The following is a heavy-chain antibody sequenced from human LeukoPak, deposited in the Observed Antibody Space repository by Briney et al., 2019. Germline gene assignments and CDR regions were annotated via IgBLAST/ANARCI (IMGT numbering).Heavy chain of an antibody. Sequence: PGGSLRLSCAASGFTFSNAWMSWVRQAPGKGLEWVGRIESKTDGGTTDYAAPVKGRFTISRDDSKNTLYLQMNSLKTEDTAVYYCTTAGIAAGWGQGTLVTVSS. J-gene: IGHJ4*02. CDR3: TTAGIAAG. V-gene: IGHV3-15*04. D-gene: IGHD6-25*01. CDR1: GFTFSNAW. CDR2: IESKTDGGTT.